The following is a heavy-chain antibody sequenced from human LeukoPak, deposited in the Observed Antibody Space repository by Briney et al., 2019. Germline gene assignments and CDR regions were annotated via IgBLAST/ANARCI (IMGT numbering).Heavy chain of an antibody. CDR2: INWNGGST. D-gene: IGHD1-26*01. Sequence: PGGSLRLSCTASGFTFDDYCMSWVRQAPGKGLEWVSGINWNGGSTGYADSVKGRFNISRDNAKNSLYLQMNSLRAEDTALYQCARDSARGGPLKAFDIWGQGTMVTVSS. CDR1: GFTFDDYC. J-gene: IGHJ3*02. CDR3: ARDSARGGPLKAFDI. V-gene: IGHV3-20*01.